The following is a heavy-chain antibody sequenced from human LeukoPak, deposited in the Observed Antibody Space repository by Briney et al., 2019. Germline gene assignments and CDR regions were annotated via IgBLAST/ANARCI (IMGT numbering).Heavy chain of an antibody. V-gene: IGHV3-23*01. D-gene: IGHD1-26*01. CDR3: AKDFRYSGSYSAYDAFDI. J-gene: IGHJ3*02. CDR1: GFTFSSHA. CDR2: TSGSGGST. Sequence: GGSLRLSCTASGFTFSSHAMSWVRQAPGEGLEWVSGTSGSGGSTYYADSVKGRFTIPRDNSKNTLYLQMTSLRAEDTAIYYCAKDFRYSGSYSAYDAFDIWGQGTMVTVSS.